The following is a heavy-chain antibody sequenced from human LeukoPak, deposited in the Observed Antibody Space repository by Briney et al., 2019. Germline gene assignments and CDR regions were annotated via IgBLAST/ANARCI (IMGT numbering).Heavy chain of an antibody. CDR3: ARGDDSGYYDYFDY. J-gene: IGHJ4*02. V-gene: IGHV3-53*01. CDR2: IYTGGNT. Sequence: GGSLRLSCAASGFTFDSNYLSWVRQAPGKGLEWVSTIYTGGNTYYAASVKGRFTISRDFSKNTVFLHMNSLRAEDTAMYYCARGDDSGYYDYFDYWGQGALVTVSS. D-gene: IGHD3-22*01. CDR1: GFTFDSNY.